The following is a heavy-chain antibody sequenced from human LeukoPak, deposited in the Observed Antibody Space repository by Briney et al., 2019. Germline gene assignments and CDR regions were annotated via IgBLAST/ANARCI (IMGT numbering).Heavy chain of an antibody. CDR1: GYTFTSYD. D-gene: IGHD3-3*01. CDR2: MNPNSGNT. CDR3: ARGHAYYDFWSGYPQFHP. J-gene: IGHJ5*02. V-gene: IGHV1-8*01. Sequence: ASVKVSFKASGYTFTSYDINWVRQDTGKGLEWMGWMNPNSGNTGYAQKFQGRVTMTRHTSISTAYMELSSLRSEDTAVYYCARGHAYYDFWSGYPQFHPWGQATPVTVSS.